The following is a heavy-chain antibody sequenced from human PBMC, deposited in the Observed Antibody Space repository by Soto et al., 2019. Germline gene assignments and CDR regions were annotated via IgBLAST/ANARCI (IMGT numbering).Heavy chain of an antibody. CDR1: GFTFSSYA. V-gene: IGHV3-23*01. Sequence: PWGSLRLSCAASGFTFSSYAMSWVRQAPGKGLEWVSAISGSGGSTYYADSVKGRFTISRDNSKNTLYLQMNSLRAEDTAVYYCAKSPSELPHYFDYWGQGTLVTVSS. D-gene: IGHD1-26*01. CDR3: AKSPSELPHYFDY. CDR2: ISGSGGST. J-gene: IGHJ4*02.